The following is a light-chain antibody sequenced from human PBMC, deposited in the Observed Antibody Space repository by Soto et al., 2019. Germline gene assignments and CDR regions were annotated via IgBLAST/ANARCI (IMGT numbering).Light chain of an antibody. CDR1: QDISNY. CDR2: DAS. V-gene: IGKV1-33*01. Sequence: DIQMTQSPSSLSASVGDRVTITCQASQDISNYLNWYQQKPGQAPKLLIYDASNFETGVTSRFSGSGSGTDFTFTISSLQPEEIATYYCQQYDNVPLTFGGGTKVEIK. J-gene: IGKJ4*01. CDR3: QQYDNVPLT.